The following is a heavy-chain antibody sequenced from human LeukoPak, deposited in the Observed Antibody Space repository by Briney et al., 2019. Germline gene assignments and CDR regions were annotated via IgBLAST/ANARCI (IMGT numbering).Heavy chain of an antibody. Sequence: PGGSLRLSCVASGFIVSSNYMSWVRQAPGREPEWVSVIYGDGNTYYTDSVKGRFTISRDNSENMLYLQMNSLRAEDTAVYHCARGGVTLAPQGGSGFFDFWGQGTLVTVSS. J-gene: IGHJ4*02. CDR1: GFIVSSNY. D-gene: IGHD3-10*01. V-gene: IGHV3-53*01. CDR3: ARGGVTLAPQGGSGFFDF. CDR2: IYGDGNT.